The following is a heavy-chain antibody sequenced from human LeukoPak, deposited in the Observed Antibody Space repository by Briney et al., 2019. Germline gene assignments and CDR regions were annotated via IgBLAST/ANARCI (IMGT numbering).Heavy chain of an antibody. D-gene: IGHD1-1*01. Sequence: ASVKVSCKASGYTFTGYYMHWVRQAPGQGLEWMGWINPNSGGTNYAQKFQGRVTMTRDKSISTAYLQWSSLKASDTAMYYCARRAKLERRFTYYYYMDVWGKGTTVTVSS. J-gene: IGHJ6*03. CDR3: ARRAKLERRFTYYYYMDV. V-gene: IGHV1-2*02. CDR2: INPNSGGT. CDR1: GYTFTGYY.